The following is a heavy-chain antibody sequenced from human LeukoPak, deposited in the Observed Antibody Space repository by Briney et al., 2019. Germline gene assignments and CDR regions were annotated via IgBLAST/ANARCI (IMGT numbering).Heavy chain of an antibody. CDR2: ISGSGGST. D-gene: IGHD3-16*01. CDR3: AKDSYDYPWSYFDY. J-gene: IGHJ4*02. CDR1: GFTFSSYA. V-gene: IGHV3-23*01. Sequence: GGSLTLSCTASGFTFSSYAMIGPPHSPGEGLECLSAISGSGGSTYYADSVKGRFTISRDNSKNTLYLQMNSLRAEDTAVYYCAKDSYDYPWSYFDYWGQGTLVTVSS.